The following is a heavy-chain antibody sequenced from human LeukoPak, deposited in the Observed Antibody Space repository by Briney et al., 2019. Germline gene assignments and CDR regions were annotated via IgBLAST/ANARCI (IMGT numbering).Heavy chain of an antibody. Sequence: GRSLRLSCAASGFTFSSYGMHWVRQAPGKGLEWVAVISYDGSNKYYADSVKGRFTISRDNSKNTLYLQMNSLRAEDTAVYYCAKEVEWELPASDYWGQGTLVTVCS. D-gene: IGHD1-26*01. V-gene: IGHV3-30*18. CDR2: ISYDGSNK. CDR3: AKEVEWELPASDY. CDR1: GFTFSSYG. J-gene: IGHJ4*02.